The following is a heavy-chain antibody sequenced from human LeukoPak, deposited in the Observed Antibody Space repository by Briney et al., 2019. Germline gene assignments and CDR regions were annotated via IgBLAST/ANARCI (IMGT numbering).Heavy chain of an antibody. J-gene: IGHJ4*02. CDR2: IYYSGST. CDR3: ARITELMIVVP. CDR1: GGSISSGDYY. Sequence: SQTLSLTCIVSGGSISSGDYYWSWIRQPPGKGLEWIGYIYYSGSTYYNPSLKSRVTISVDTSKNQFSLKLSSVTAADTAVYYCARITELMIVVPWGQGTLVTVSS. D-gene: IGHD3-22*01. V-gene: IGHV4-30-4*01.